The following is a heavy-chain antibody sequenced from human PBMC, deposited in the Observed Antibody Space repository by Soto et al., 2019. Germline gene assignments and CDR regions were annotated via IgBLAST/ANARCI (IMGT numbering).Heavy chain of an antibody. V-gene: IGHV1-18*04. CDR1: GYTFTSYG. Sequence: GASLNVSCKVSGYTFTSYGISWVRHAPGQGLEWMGWIRAYNGNTNYEQKLQGRVTMTTDTSTSTAYMELRSLRSDDTAVHYCARAPLRYDFWSGYNWYDPWGQGTLVTVSS. CDR3: ARAPLRYDFWSGYNWYDP. D-gene: IGHD3-3*01. J-gene: IGHJ5*02. CDR2: IRAYNGNT.